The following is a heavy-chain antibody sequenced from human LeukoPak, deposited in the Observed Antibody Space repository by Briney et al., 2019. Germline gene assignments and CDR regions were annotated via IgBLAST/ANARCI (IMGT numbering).Heavy chain of an antibody. D-gene: IGHD6-19*01. Sequence: GGSLRLSCVGSGFTFSTYTMSWVRQSPGKGLEWVPAINKGGNTNYADSVKGRFTISRDNPKNTLYLQMNSLRAEDTAVYFCAKATPDIGWSMGAFEIWGQGTMVAVS. J-gene: IGHJ3*02. CDR3: AKATPDIGWSMGAFEI. CDR2: INKGGNT. CDR1: GFTFSTYT. V-gene: IGHV3-23*01.